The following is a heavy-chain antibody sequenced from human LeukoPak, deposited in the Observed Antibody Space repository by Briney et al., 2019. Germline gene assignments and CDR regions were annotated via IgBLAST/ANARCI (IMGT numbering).Heavy chain of an antibody. CDR1: GFIFNTYG. D-gene: IGHD3-22*01. Sequence: GRSLRLSCAASGFIFNTYGMHWVRQAPGKGLEWVAVIWYDGSNKYYADSVKGRFTISRDNSKNTLYLQMNSLRAEDTAVYYCARDLIHRSGEADYWGQGTLVTVSS. V-gene: IGHV3-33*01. CDR2: IWYDGSNK. J-gene: IGHJ4*02. CDR3: ARDLIHRSGEADY.